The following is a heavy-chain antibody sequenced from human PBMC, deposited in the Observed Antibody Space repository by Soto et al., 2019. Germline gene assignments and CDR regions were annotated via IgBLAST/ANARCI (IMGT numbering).Heavy chain of an antibody. D-gene: IGHD6-25*01. J-gene: IGHJ6*04. CDR1: WFSLNTYL. CDR2: IFPGDSDT. Sequence: PGESLKISCNASWFSLNTYLIGWVRQKPWKGLEWMVSIFPGDSDTRCSPSFQGQVIISADRSIITSYVQWRSLKASDTAIYYWARQGRPSSGPGYYYGMGVWGEGTTVTVSS. V-gene: IGHV5-51*01. CDR3: ARQGRPSSGPGYYYGMGV.